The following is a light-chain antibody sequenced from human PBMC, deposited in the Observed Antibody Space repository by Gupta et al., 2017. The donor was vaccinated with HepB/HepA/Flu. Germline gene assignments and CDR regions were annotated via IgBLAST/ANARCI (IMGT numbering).Light chain of an antibody. CDR2: RNN. CDR1: SSNLGSNY. CDR3: AAWDDSLSGVV. V-gene: IGLV1-47*01. Sequence: QSVLTQPPSASGTPGQRVTISCSGSSSNLGSNYVYWYQQLPGTAPKLLIYRNNQRPSGVPDRFFGSKSGTSASLAISGLRAEDEADYYCAAWDDSLSGVVFGGGTKVTVL. J-gene: IGLJ2*01.